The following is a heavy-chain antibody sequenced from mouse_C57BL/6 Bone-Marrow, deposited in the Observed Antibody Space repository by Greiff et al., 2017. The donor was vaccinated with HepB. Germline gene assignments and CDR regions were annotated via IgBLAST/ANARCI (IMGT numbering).Heavy chain of an antibody. CDR3: ARGGWLLPPHWYFDV. V-gene: IGHV3-8*01. CDR2: ISYSGST. Sequence: EVMLVESGPGLAKPSQTLSLTCSVTGYSITSDYWNWIRKFPGNKLEYMGYISYSGSTYYNPSLKSRISITRDTSKNQYYLQLNSVTTEDTATYYCARGGWLLPPHWYFDVWGTGTTVTVSS. CDR1: GYSITSDY. D-gene: IGHD2-3*01. J-gene: IGHJ1*03.